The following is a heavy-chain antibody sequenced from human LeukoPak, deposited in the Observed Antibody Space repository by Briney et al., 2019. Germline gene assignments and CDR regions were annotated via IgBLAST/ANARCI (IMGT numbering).Heavy chain of an antibody. J-gene: IGHJ3*02. CDR3: ARRPGRYYYDSSGSDAFDI. CDR2: IYYSGST. CDR1: GASISSSSYY. V-gene: IGHV4-39*01. Sequence: PSETLSLTCTVSGASISSSSYYWGWIRQPPGKGLEWIGSIYYSGSTYNNPSLKSRVTMSVDTSKNQFSLKLTAVTAADTAVYYCARRPGRYYYDSSGSDAFDIWGQGTLVTVSS. D-gene: IGHD3-22*01.